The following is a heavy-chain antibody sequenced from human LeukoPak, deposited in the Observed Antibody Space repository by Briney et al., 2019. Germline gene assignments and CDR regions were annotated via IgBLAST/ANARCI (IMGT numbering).Heavy chain of an antibody. Sequence: GGSLKLSCAASGFTFSGSAMHWVRQASGKGLEWVGRIRSKANSYATAYAASVKGRFTISRDDSKNTAYLQMNSLKTEDTAVYYCTRHAQDYYGSSWGTPGFDPWGQGTLVTVSS. V-gene: IGHV3-73*01. CDR3: TRHAQDYYGSSWGTPGFDP. CDR2: IRSKANSYAT. J-gene: IGHJ5*02. D-gene: IGHD3-10*01. CDR1: GFTFSGSA.